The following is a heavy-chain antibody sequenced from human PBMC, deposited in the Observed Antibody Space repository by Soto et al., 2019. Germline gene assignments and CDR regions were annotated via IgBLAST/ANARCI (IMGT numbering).Heavy chain of an antibody. CDR3: ARDGNYYDSSGYYYKFDY. CDR1: GGTFSSYA. CDR2: IIPIFGTA. V-gene: IGHV1-69*13. Sequence: RASVKVSCKASGGTFSSYAISWVRQAPGQGLEWMGGIIPIFGTANYAQKFQGRVTITADESTSTAYMELSSLRSEDTAVYYCARDGNYYDSSGYYYKFDYWGQGTLVTVSS. D-gene: IGHD3-22*01. J-gene: IGHJ4*02.